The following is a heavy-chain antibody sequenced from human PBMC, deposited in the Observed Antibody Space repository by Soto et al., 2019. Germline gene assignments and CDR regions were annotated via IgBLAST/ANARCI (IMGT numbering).Heavy chain of an antibody. CDR1: GFTFDDYA. J-gene: IGHJ6*02. V-gene: IGHV3-9*01. D-gene: IGHD5-18*01. CDR3: AKGSSIQPYRMDV. CDR2: ISWNSGSI. Sequence: EVQLVESGGGLVQPGRSLRLSCAASGFTFDDYAMHWVRQAPGKGLEWVSGISWNSGSIGYADSVKGRFTISRDNAKNSLYLQMNSLRAEDTALYYCAKGSSIQPYRMDVWGQGTTVTVSS.